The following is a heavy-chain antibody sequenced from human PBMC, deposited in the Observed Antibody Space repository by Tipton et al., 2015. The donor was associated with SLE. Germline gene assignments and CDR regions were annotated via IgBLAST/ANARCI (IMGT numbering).Heavy chain of an antibody. Sequence: TLSLTCTVSGGSISSHYWSWIRQPPGKGLEWIGYIYYSGSTNYNPSLKSRVTISVDTSKNQFSLKLSSVTAADTAVYYCASETMVRGVIRWFDPWGQGTLVTVSS. CDR1: GGSISSHY. V-gene: IGHV4-59*11. CDR2: IYYSGST. CDR3: ASETMVRGVIRWFDP. D-gene: IGHD3-10*01. J-gene: IGHJ5*02.